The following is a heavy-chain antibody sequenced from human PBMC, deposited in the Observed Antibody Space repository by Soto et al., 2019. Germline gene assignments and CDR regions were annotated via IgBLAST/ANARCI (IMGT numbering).Heavy chain of an antibody. D-gene: IGHD6-13*01. CDR2: IYPGDSDT. J-gene: IGHJ5*02. Sequence: GESLKISCKGSGYSFTSYWIDWVRQMPGKGLEWMGIIYPGDSDTRYSPSFQGQVTISADKSISTAYLQWSSLKASDTAMYYCARSRPPGYRGEKGGFDPWGQGTLVTVSS. CDR3: ARSRPPGYRGEKGGFDP. CDR1: GYSFTSYW. V-gene: IGHV5-51*01.